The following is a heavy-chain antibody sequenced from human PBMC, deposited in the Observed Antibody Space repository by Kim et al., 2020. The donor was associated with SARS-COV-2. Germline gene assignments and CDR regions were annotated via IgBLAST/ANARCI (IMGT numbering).Heavy chain of an antibody. D-gene: IGHD6-19*01. CDR3: AGESVCRGWCLPYYYYGLYV. J-gene: IGHJ6*02. CDR1: GGSISSSSYY. CDR2: IYYSGST. Sequence: SETLSLTCTVYGGSISSSSYYWVWIRQPPGKGLEWIGSIYYSGSTYYNPSLKVRVTISLDTSKNQFSLKLSSVTAADTAVYYCAGESVCRGWCLPYYYYGLYVWGQETTVSVSS. V-gene: IGHV4-39*01.